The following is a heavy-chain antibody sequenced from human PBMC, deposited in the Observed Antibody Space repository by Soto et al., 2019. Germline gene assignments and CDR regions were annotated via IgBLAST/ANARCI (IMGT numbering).Heavy chain of an antibody. V-gene: IGHV1-69*01. J-gene: IGHJ6*02. Sequence: QVQLVQSGAEVKKPGSSVKVSCKASGGTFSSYAISWVRQAPGQGLEWMGGIIPIFGTANYAQKFQGRVTITADESTSTAYMELSSLRSEDTAVYYCARVGNSYSRRYYYGMDVWGQGTTVTVSS. CDR3: ARVGNSYSRRYYYGMDV. D-gene: IGHD5-18*01. CDR1: GGTFSSYA. CDR2: IIPIFGTA.